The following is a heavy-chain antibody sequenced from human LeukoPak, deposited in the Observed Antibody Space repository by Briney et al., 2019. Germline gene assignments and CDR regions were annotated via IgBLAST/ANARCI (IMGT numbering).Heavy chain of an antibody. V-gene: IGHV3-30*18. Sequence: PGGSLRLSCAASGFTFSSYGMHWVRQAPGKGLEWVAVISYDGSNKYYADSVKGRFTISRDNSKNTLYLQMNSLRAEDTAVYYCAKALVGATTWDYFDYWGQGTLVTVSS. CDR3: AKALVGATTWDYFDY. CDR1: GFTFSSYG. J-gene: IGHJ4*02. CDR2: ISYDGSNK. D-gene: IGHD1-26*01.